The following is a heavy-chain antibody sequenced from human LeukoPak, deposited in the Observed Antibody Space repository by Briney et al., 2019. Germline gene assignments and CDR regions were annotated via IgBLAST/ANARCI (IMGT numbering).Heavy chain of an antibody. V-gene: IGHV4-59*12. CDR1: GGSISSYY. CDR3: AREKGIGVLDV. D-gene: IGHD3-10*01. Sequence: PSETLSLTCTVSGGSISSYYWSWIRQPPGKGLEWIGYIYYSGSTNYNPSLKSRVTISVDTSKNQFSLKLSSVTAADTAVYYCAREKGIGVLDVWGKGTTVTVSS. CDR2: IYYSGST. J-gene: IGHJ6*04.